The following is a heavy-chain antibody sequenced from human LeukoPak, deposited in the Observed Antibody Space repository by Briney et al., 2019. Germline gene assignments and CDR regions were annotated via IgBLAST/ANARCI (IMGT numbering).Heavy chain of an antibody. Sequence: SETLSLTCTVSGGSVSSGYYWSWIRQPPGKGLEWIGEINHSGSTNYNPSLKSRVTISVDTSKNQFSLKLSSVTAADTAVYYCARGRRGSSSSVDYWGQGTLVTVSS. CDR3: ARGRRGSSSSVDY. D-gene: IGHD6-6*01. J-gene: IGHJ4*02. CDR2: INHSGST. CDR1: GGSVSSGYY. V-gene: IGHV4-34*01.